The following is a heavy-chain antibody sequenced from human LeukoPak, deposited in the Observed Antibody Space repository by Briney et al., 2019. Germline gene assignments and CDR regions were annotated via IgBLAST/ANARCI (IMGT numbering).Heavy chain of an antibody. CDR2: TYYRSKYYF. V-gene: IGHV6-1*01. D-gene: IGHD4-11*01. Sequence: SQTLSLTCAISGDSVSRNTAAWNWIRQSPSRGLEWLGRTYYRSKYYFDYAVSVKSRITINPDTSKNQFSLQLSSVTPEDTAVYYCARERLHDYSRTLNYWGQGTLVTVSS. J-gene: IGHJ4*02. CDR3: ARERLHDYSRTLNY. CDR1: GDSVSRNTAA.